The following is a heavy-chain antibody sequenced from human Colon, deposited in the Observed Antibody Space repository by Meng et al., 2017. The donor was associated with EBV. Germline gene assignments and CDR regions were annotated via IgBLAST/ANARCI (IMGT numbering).Heavy chain of an antibody. CDR1: GGSVSSGGYY. Sequence: QVQLPGSGPGLVKPSPTLSLTCTVSGGSVSSGGYYWTWIRQHPGKGLEWFGHIYYSGSTFYNPSLKRRVIISIDTSKNQFSLNLRSVTAADTAVYYCARVSSGWDYFDYWGQGTLVTVSS. D-gene: IGHD6-19*01. CDR2: IYYSGST. V-gene: IGHV4-31*03. CDR3: ARVSSGWDYFDY. J-gene: IGHJ4*02.